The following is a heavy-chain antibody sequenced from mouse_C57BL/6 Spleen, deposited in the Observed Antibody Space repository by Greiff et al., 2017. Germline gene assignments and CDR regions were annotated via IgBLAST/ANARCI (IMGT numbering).Heavy chain of an antibody. CDR3: ARAGWLLRGSAY. CDR2: IYPRSGDT. Sequence: VKLQESGAELARPGASVKLSCKASGYTFTSYGIRWVKQRTGPGLEWIGRIYPRSGDTYYNEKFKGKATLTADKSSSTAYMELRSLTSEDSAVYFCARAGWLLRGSAYWGQGTLVTVSA. V-gene: IGHV1-81*01. J-gene: IGHJ3*01. CDR1: GYTFTSYG. D-gene: IGHD2-3*01.